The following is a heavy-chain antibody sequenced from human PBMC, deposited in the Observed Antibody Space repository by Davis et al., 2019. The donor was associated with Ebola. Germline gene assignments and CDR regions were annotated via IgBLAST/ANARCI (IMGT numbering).Heavy chain of an antibody. CDR1: GYSFTNYG. CDR3: ARGITMVRGEGWFDP. CDR2: ISGYNGNT. Sequence: AASVKVSCKASGYSFTNYGINWVRQAPGQGLEWMGWISGYNGNTNYAQKVQGRVTMTTDTSTSTAYMELRRLRSDDTALYYCARGITMVRGEGWFDPWGQGTLVSVSS. V-gene: IGHV1-18*01. D-gene: IGHD3-10*01. J-gene: IGHJ5*02.